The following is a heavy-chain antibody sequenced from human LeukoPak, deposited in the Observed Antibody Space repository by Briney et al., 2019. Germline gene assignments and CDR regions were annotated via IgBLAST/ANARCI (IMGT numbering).Heavy chain of an antibody. Sequence: SETLSLTCSVSGDSVSRSDSYWDWIRQPPGKGLEWIGTLYYSGRTYYSPSLKSRVTMSVDPSNNQFSLNLRSVTAADTALYYCARRRYYDGSGYLEWGQGTLLSVSS. V-gene: IGHV4-39*01. J-gene: IGHJ1*01. CDR1: GDSVSRSDSY. D-gene: IGHD3-22*01. CDR2: LYYSGRT. CDR3: ARRRYYDGSGYLE.